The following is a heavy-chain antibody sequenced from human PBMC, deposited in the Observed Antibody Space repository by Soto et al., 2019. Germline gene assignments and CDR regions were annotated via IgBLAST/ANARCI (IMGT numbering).Heavy chain of an antibody. CDR1: GYTFTSYA. J-gene: IGHJ3*02. Sequence: ASVKVSCKASGYTFTSYAMHWVRQAPGQRLEWMGWINAGNGNTKYSQKVQGRVTITRDTSASTAYMELSSLRSEDTAVYCCASAHGLRYFVWLFPKDHDAFDIWGQGTLVTVSS. D-gene: IGHD3-9*01. CDR2: INAGNGNT. CDR3: ASAHGLRYFVWLFPKDHDAFDI. V-gene: IGHV1-3*01.